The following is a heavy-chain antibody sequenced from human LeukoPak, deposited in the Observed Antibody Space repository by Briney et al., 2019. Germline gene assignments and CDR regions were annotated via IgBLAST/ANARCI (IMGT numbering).Heavy chain of an antibody. CDR1: GFTFSDHW. Sequence: GGSLRLSCEASGFTFSDHWMTWVRQAPGKGLERGGNIKQGGSQKYYVDSVKGRFIISRDDVKSTLFLQMNHLRAEDSPLYYCARGPNFGDYVDFLDSWGQGTLVTVSS. J-gene: IGHJ4*02. D-gene: IGHD4-17*01. CDR2: IKQGGSQK. CDR3: ARGPNFGDYVDFLDS. V-gene: IGHV3-7*01.